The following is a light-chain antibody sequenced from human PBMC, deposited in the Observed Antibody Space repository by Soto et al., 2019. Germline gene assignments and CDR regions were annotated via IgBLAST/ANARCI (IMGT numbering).Light chain of an antibody. V-gene: IGKV1-8*01. CDR3: QQYYSYPLT. Sequence: AIRMTQSPSSLSASTGDRVTITCRASQGISSYLAWYQQKPGKAPKLLISAASTLQSGVPSRFSRSGSGTDFTLTISCLQSEDFATYYCQQYYSYPLTFGGGTKVEIK. CDR1: QGISSY. J-gene: IGKJ4*01. CDR2: AAS.